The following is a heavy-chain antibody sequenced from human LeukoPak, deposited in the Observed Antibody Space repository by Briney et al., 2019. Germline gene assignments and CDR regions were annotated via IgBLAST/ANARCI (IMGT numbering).Heavy chain of an antibody. D-gene: IGHD2-2*01. CDR3: ARHPGVVPASRSFDY. J-gene: IGHJ4*02. Sequence: PSETLSLTCAVYGGSFSGYYWSWIRQPPGKGLEWIGEINHSGSTNYNPSLKSRVTISVDTSKNQFSLKLSSVTAADTAVYYCARHPGVVPASRSFDYWGQGTLVTVSS. CDR2: INHSGST. CDR1: GGSFSGYY. V-gene: IGHV4-34*01.